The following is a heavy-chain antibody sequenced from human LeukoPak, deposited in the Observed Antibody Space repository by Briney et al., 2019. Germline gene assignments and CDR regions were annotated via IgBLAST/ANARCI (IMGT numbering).Heavy chain of an antibody. CDR1: GYTFTSYG. D-gene: IGHD3-22*01. J-gene: IGHJ4*02. CDR2: ISAYNGNT. CDR3: ASESAPQYYYDSSGLDY. V-gene: IGHV1-18*01. Sequence: ASVKVSCKASGYTFTSYGISWVRQAPGQGLEWMGWISAYNGNTNYAQKFQGRVTMTRDTSTSTVYMELSSLRSEDTAVYYCASESAPQYYYDSSGLDYWGQGTLVTVSS.